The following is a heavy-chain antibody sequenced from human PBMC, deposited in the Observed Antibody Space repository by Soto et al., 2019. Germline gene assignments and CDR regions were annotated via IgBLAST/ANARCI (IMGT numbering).Heavy chain of an antibody. CDR1: GFTFSSYA. J-gene: IGHJ4*02. CDR2: ISGSGGST. V-gene: IGHV3-23*01. CDR3: AKQEGLLPSNYYFDS. D-gene: IGHD3-10*01. Sequence: GGSLRLSCAASGFTFSSYAMSWVRQAPGKGLEWVSAISGSGGSTYYADSVKGRFTISRDNSKNTLYLLMNNLRAEDTAVYFCAKQEGLLPSNYYFDSWAQGTLVTVSS.